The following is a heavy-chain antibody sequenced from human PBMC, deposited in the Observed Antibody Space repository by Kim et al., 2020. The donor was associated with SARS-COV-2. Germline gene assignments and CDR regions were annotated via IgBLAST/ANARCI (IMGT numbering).Heavy chain of an antibody. J-gene: IGHJ5*02. CDR1: GGSFSGYY. V-gene: IGHV4-34*01. CDR2: INHSGST. D-gene: IGHD3-3*01. CDR3: ARLQITIFGVVAGGWFDP. Sequence: SETLSLTCAVYGGSFSGYYWSWIRQPPGKGLEWIGEINHSGSTNYNPSLKSRVTISVDTSKNQFSLKLSSVTAADTAVYYCARLQITIFGVVAGGWFDPWGQGTLVTVSS.